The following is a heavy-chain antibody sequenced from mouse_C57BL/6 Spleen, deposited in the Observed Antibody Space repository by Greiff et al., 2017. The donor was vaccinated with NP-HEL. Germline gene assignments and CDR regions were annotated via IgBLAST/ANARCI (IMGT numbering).Heavy chain of an antibody. D-gene: IGHD4-1*01. J-gene: IGHJ3*01. Sequence: VHVQQPGPELVKPGASVKLSCKASGYSFTDYNMHWVKQSTGQSLEWIGVINPNYGSTSYNEKFKGKATLTVDQSSSTAYMQLSSLTSEDSAVYYCARAALGAGFDYWGQGTLVTVSA. CDR1: GYSFTDYN. V-gene: IGHV1-39*01. CDR3: ARAALGAGFDY. CDR2: INPNYGST.